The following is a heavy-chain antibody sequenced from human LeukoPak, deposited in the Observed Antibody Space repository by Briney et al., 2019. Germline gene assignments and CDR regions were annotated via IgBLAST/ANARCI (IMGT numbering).Heavy chain of an antibody. D-gene: IGHD2-2*01. CDR3: ARSFDCTTTSCYPFDY. CDR1: GYSFINYW. J-gene: IGHJ4*02. Sequence: GESLKISCKASGYSFINYWIGWVRQMPGKGLEWMGIIYPGDSDTRYSPSFQGQVTISADKSITTAYLQWSSLKPSDTAMYSCARSFDCTTTSCYPFDYWGQGTLVTVSS. V-gene: IGHV5-51*01. CDR2: IYPGDSDT.